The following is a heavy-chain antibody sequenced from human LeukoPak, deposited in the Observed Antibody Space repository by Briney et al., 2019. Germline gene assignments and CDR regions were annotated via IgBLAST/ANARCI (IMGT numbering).Heavy chain of an antibody. CDR2: IIPIFGTA. CDR3: ARAGGTMVRERDAFDI. Sequence: GASVKVPCKASGGTFSSYAISWVRQAPGQGLEWMGGIIPIFGTANYAQKFQGRVTITTDESTSTAYMELSSLRSDDTAVYYCARAGGTMVRERDAFDIWGQGTMVTVSS. V-gene: IGHV1-69*05. CDR1: GGTFSSYA. D-gene: IGHD3-10*01. J-gene: IGHJ3*02.